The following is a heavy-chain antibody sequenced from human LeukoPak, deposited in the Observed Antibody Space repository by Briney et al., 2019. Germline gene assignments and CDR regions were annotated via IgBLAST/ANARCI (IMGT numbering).Heavy chain of an antibody. V-gene: IGHV4-4*07. CDR1: GGSITGFF. J-gene: IGHJ4*02. CDR2: IFSRGGA. CDR3: ARVATPDVSSPLDF. D-gene: IGHD6-19*01. Sequence: SETLSLTCAVSGGSITGFFWTWIRQPAGEGLQYIGRIFSRGGANYNPSLQSRVAMSVDTSQNLFALKLTSVTAADTAVYFCARVATPDVSSPLDFWGQGILVTVSS.